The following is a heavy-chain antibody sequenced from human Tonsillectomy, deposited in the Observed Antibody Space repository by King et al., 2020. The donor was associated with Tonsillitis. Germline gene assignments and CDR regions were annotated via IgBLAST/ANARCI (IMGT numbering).Heavy chain of an antibody. CDR2: TRNKANSYTT. CDR3: TADTSGYYEY. D-gene: IGHD3-22*01. J-gene: IGHJ4*02. CDR1: GFTFSDHY. V-gene: IGHV3-72*01. Sequence: VQLVESGGGLVQPGGSLTLSCAASGFTFSDHYMDWVRQAPGKGLVWVGRTRNKANSYTTEYAASVKGRFTISRDESKNVLYLQMNSLKTEDTAVYYCTADTSGYYEYWGQGTLVTVSS.